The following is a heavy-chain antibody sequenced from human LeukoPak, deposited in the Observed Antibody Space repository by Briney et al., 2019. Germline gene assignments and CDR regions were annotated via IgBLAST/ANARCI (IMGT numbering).Heavy chain of an antibody. D-gene: IGHD6-13*01. V-gene: IGHV3-7*01. CDR2: IKEDGSEE. CDR1: TFTFSNYW. Sequence: PGGSLRLSCAASTFTFSNYWMSCVRQAPGKGLEWVANIKEDGSEEYYVDSVKGRCTISRDNTKNSLYLQMNSLRAEDTAVYYGARDPAAWDYWGQGTLVTVSS. CDR3: ARDPAAWDY. J-gene: IGHJ4*02.